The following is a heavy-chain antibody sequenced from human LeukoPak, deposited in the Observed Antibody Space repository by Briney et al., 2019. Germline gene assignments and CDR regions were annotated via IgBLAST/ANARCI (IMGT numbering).Heavy chain of an antibody. J-gene: IGHJ4*02. V-gene: IGHV3-30*02. CDR1: GFTFSSYG. D-gene: IGHD6-13*01. Sequence: PGGSLRLSCAASGFTFSSYGMRWVRQAPGKGLEWVAFIRYDGSNEYYADSVKGRFTISRDNSKNTLYLQMNSLRAEDTAVYYCAKDQEGIAAAGTFDYWGQGTLVTVSS. CDR2: IRYDGSNE. CDR3: AKDQEGIAAAGTFDY.